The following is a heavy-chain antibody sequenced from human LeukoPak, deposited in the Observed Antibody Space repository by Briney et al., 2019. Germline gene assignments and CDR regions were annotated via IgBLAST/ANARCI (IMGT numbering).Heavy chain of an antibody. CDR3: ARDLPTSAVGWFGELLTYYFDY. D-gene: IGHD3-10*01. J-gene: IGHJ4*02. Sequence: SETLSLTCTVSGGSISSSSYYWGWIRQPPGKGLEWIGSIYYSGSTYYNPSLKSRVTMSVDTSKNQFSLKLSSVTAADTAVYYCARDLPTSAVGWFGELLTYYFDYWGQGTLVTVPS. CDR1: GGSISSSSYY. V-gene: IGHV4-39*07. CDR2: IYYSGST.